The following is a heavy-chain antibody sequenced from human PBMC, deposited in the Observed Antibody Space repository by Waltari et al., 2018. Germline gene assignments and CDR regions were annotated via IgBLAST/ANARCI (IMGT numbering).Heavy chain of an antibody. V-gene: IGHV4-38-2*01. CDR1: GYYISRGYY. CDR2: IYHRGST. CDR3: ASRSSSWPYYFDY. J-gene: IGHJ4*02. D-gene: IGHD6-13*01. Sequence: QVHLQESGPVLVQPSETLSLTCAVSGYYISRGYYWGWPRQPPGKGLEWIGSIYHRGSTYYNPSLNSRVTISVDTSKNQCSLKLSSVTAADTAVYYCASRSSSWPYYFDYWGQGTLVTVSS.